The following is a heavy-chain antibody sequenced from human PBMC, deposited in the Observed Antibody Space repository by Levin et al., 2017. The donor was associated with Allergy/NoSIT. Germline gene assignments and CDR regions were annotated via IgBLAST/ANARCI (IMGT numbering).Heavy chain of an antibody. D-gene: IGHD3-3*01. V-gene: IGHV3-23*01. Sequence: GGSLRLSCAASGFTFSSYAMSWVRQAPGKGLEWVSAISGSGGSTYYADSVKGRFTISRDNSKNTLYLQMNSLRAEDTAVYYCARRSRWRFLEWFYGMDVWGQGTTVTVSS. CDR2: ISGSGGST. CDR1: GFTFSSYA. CDR3: ARRSRWRFLEWFYGMDV. J-gene: IGHJ6*02.